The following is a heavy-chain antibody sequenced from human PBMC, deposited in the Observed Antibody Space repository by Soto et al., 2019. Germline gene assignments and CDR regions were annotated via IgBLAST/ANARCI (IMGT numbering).Heavy chain of an antibody. J-gene: IGHJ4*02. D-gene: IGHD2-21*02. CDR3: PRLASGDYFLAY. CDR1: GFSFSDYT. CDR2: ISSSSSDYT. Sequence: EVQLVESGGGLVKPGGSLRLSCAASGFSFSDYTMNWVRQAPGKGLEWVSAISSSSSDYTFYADSVRGRFTISRDNAKKSLYRKRNGLRAEDTAVYYFPRLASGDYFLAYGGQGTLVTSPQ. V-gene: IGHV3-21*01.